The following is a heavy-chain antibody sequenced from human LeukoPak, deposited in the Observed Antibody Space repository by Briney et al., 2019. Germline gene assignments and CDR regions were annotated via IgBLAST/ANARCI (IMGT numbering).Heavy chain of an antibody. CDR3: AETTVSTFDAFDI. CDR1: GGSISSYY. V-gene: IGHV4-4*07. D-gene: IGHD4-17*01. Sequence: SETLSLTCTVSGGSISSYYGSWIRQPAGKGLEWIGRIYTSGSTNYNPSLKSRVTMSVDTSKNQFSLKLSSVTAADTAVYYCAETTVSTFDAFDIWGQGTMVTVSS. CDR2: IYTSGST. J-gene: IGHJ3*02.